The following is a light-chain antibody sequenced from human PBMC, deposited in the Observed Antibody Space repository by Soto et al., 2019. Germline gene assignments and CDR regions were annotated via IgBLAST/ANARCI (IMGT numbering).Light chain of an antibody. Sequence: EIVLTQSPGTLSLSPGERATLSCRASQSCSSYLAWYQQKPGQAPRLLIYGASSRATGIPDRFSGSGSGTDFTLTISRLEPEDFAVYYCQQYGSSSWTFGQGTKVDIK. CDR3: QQYGSSSWT. CDR2: GAS. V-gene: IGKV3-20*01. J-gene: IGKJ1*01. CDR1: QSCSSY.